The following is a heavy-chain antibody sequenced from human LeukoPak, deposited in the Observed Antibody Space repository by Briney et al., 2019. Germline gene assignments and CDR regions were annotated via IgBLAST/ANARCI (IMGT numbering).Heavy chain of an antibody. J-gene: IGHJ3*02. Sequence: GASVKVSCKASGYTFTGYYMHWVRQAPGQGLEWLGRIDPKTGGTKYAQKFQGRVTMTRDTSSSTAYMDLSSLRSDDTAVYFCTVLSDGGAFDIWGQGTLVTVSS. D-gene: IGHD4-23*01. CDR3: TVLSDGGAFDI. CDR1: GYTFTGYY. CDR2: IDPKTGGT. V-gene: IGHV1-2*06.